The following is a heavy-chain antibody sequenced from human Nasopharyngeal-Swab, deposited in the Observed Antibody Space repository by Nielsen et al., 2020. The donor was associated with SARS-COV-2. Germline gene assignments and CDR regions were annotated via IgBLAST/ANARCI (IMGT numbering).Heavy chain of an antibody. Sequence: GGSLRLSCAVSGFTFSNYWMTWVRQAPGKGLEWVANIKQDGSEKYYLDSVKGRFTISRDSAQNSLYLQMNSLRAEDTAVYYCARDPYTSPDYWGQGTLVTVSS. CDR3: ARDPYTSPDY. D-gene: IGHD3-16*01. J-gene: IGHJ4*02. V-gene: IGHV3-7*01. CDR1: GFTFSNYW. CDR2: IKQDGSEK.